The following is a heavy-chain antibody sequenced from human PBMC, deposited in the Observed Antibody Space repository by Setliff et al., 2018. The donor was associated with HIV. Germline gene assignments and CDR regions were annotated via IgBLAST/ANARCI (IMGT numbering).Heavy chain of an antibody. J-gene: IGHJ3*02. D-gene: IGHD3-3*01. Sequence: ETLSLTCTVSGVPPSASTYYWGWIRQPPGKGLDWIGDISYSGSTYYNPSLKSRVTISVDTSKNQFSLNLTSVTAADTAVYYCARSKTFYDFWGGYYTHGAFKIWGLGTMVTVSS. CDR3: ARSKTFYDFWGGYYTHGAFKI. CDR1: GVPPSASTYY. V-gene: IGHV4-39*01. CDR2: ISYSGST.